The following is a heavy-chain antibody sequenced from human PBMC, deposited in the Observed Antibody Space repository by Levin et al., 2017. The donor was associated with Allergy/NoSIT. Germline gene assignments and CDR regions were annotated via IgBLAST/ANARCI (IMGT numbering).Heavy chain of an antibody. J-gene: IGHJ6*02. CDR1: GFTFSSYA. Sequence: PGGSLRLSCAASGFTFSSYAMSWVRQAPGKGLEWVSAISGRGGSTYYADSVKGRFTISRDNSKNTLYLQMNSLRAEDTAVYYCARVSGYYIGGYYYYYGMDVWGQGTTVTVSS. D-gene: IGHD3-22*01. CDR2: ISGRGGST. CDR3: ARVSGYYIGGYYYYYGMDV. V-gene: IGHV3-23*01.